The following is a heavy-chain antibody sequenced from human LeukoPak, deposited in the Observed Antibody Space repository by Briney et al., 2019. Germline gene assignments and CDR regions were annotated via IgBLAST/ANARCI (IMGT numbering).Heavy chain of an antibody. CDR3: ARVSGSSGSYLSPLFDY. Sequence: RASVRVSCKASGYTFTSYYMHWVRHAPGQGLEWMGLINPSGGSTSYAQKCQGRVTMTRDMSTSTVYMELSSLRSEDTAVYYCARVSGSSGSYLSPLFDYWGQGTLVTVSS. CDR1: GYTFTSYY. D-gene: IGHD1-26*01. J-gene: IGHJ4*02. V-gene: IGHV1-46*01. CDR2: INPSGGST.